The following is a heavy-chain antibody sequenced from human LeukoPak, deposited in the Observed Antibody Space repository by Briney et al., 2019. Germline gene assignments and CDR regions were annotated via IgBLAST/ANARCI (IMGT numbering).Heavy chain of an antibody. V-gene: IGHV3-66*01. D-gene: IGHD3-10*01. CDR1: GFTVSSNY. J-gene: IGHJ4*02. Sequence: GGSLRLSCAASGFTVSSNYMSWVRQAPGKGLEWVSVIYSGGSTYYADSVKGRFSISRDNSKNTLYLQMNSLGAEDTAVYYCARDWDYYGSGSYDYWGQGTLVTVSS. CDR3: ARDWDYYGSGSYDY. CDR2: IYSGGST.